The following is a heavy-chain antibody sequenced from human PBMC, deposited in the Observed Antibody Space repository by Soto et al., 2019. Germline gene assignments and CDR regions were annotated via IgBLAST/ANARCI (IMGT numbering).Heavy chain of an antibody. CDR2: ISGSGGSS. Sequence: GSLRLSCAASGFAFSTYAMTWVRQAPGKGLEWVSVISGSGGSSYYAASVRGRFTISRDNSKNTLYLQMNGLRAEDTALYYCAKVTKRAAAGRYEYYKYGMDVWGQGTTVTVSS. D-gene: IGHD6-13*01. CDR1: GFAFSTYA. V-gene: IGHV3-23*01. J-gene: IGHJ6*02. CDR3: AKVTKRAAAGRYEYYKYGMDV.